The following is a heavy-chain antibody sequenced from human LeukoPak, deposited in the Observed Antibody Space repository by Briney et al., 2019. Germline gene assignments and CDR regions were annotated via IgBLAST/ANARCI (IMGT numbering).Heavy chain of an antibody. CDR3: ARDREQWLAYSFDY. V-gene: IGHV1-18*01. Sequence: GASVKVCCKASGYTFTSYGISWVRQAPGQGLEWMGWISAYNGNTNYAQKLQGRVTMTTDTSTSTAYMELRSPRSDDTAVYYCARDREQWLAYSFDYWGQGTLVTVSS. CDR1: GYTFTSYG. J-gene: IGHJ4*02. CDR2: ISAYNGNT. D-gene: IGHD6-19*01.